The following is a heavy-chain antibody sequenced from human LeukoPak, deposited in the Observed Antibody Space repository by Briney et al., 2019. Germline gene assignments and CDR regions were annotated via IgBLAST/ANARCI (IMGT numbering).Heavy chain of an antibody. CDR3: ARDKEGASGAFDI. CDR1: GYSISSGYY. Sequence: KPSETLSLTCAVSGYSISSGYYWGWIRQPPGKGLEWIGSIYHSGSTYYNPSLKSRVTISVDTSKNQFSLKLSSVTAADTAVYYCARDKEGASGAFDIWGQGTMVTVSS. V-gene: IGHV4-38-2*02. D-gene: IGHD1-26*01. CDR2: IYHSGST. J-gene: IGHJ3*02.